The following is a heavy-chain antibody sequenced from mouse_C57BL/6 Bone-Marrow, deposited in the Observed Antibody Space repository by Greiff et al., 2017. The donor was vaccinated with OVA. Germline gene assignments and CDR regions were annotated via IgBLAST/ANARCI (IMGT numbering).Heavy chain of an antibody. CDR2: ISNGGGST. Sequence: EVKLMESGGGLVQPGGSLKLSCAASGFTFSDYYMYWVRQTPEKRLEWVAYISNGGGSTYYPDTVKGRFTLSRDNAKNTLYLQMSRLKSEDTAMYYCARHGVYGMDYWGQGTSVTVSA. CDR3: ARHGVYGMDY. J-gene: IGHJ4*01. CDR1: GFTFSDYY. V-gene: IGHV5-12*01.